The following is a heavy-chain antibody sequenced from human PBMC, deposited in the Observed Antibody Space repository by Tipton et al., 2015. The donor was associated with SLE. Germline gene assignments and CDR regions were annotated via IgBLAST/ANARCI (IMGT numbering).Heavy chain of an antibody. V-gene: IGHV1-18*04. CDR1: GYTFTGYY. CDR2: INAYNGNT. CDR3: AREPRLGYYFDY. D-gene: IGHD3-9*01. J-gene: IGHJ4*02. Sequence: QLVQSGAEVKKPGASVKVSCKASGYTFTGYYMHWVRQAPRQGLEWMGWINAYNGNTNYAQKLQCRVTMTTDTSTSTAYMELRSLRSDDTAVYYCAREPRLGYYFDYWGQGTLVTVSS.